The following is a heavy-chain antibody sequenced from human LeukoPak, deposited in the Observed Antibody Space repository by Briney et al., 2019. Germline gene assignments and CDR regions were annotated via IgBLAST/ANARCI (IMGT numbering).Heavy chain of an antibody. CDR2: IYRGGST. CDR1: GFTVGSNY. D-gene: IGHD6-19*01. CDR3: AKERAGIAVAGPDY. J-gene: IGHJ4*02. Sequence: TGGSLRLSCAASGFTVGSNYMSWVRQAPGKGLEWVSIIYRGGSTYYADSVKGRFTISRDNSKNTLYLQMNSLRAEDTAVYYCAKERAGIAVAGPDYWGQGTLVTVSS. V-gene: IGHV3-53*01.